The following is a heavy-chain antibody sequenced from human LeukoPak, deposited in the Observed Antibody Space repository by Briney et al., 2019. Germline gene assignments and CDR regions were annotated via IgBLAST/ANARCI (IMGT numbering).Heavy chain of an antibody. J-gene: IGHJ5*02. CDR1: GGSISTDY. CDR2: IHYSGNT. CDR3: ARAPEYSNSPGWFDP. D-gene: IGHD6-6*01. Sequence: SETLSLTCTVSGGSISTDYWSWIRQSPGKGLEWIGYIHYSGNTNYNPSLKNRVTMSLDTSRNQFSLRLTSVTAADTAVYYCARAPEYSNSPGWFDPWGQGTLVTVSS. V-gene: IGHV4-59*12.